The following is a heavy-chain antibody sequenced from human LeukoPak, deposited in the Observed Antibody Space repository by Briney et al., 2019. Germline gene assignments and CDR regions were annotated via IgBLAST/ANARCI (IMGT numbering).Heavy chain of an antibody. CDR2: ISGGGGST. Sequence: GGSLRLSCAASGFTFSSYAMSWVRQAPGKGLEWVSAISGGGGSTYYADSVKGRFTISRDNSKNTLYLQMNSLRAEDTAVYYCAKDWDLTTVTTHDYWGQGTLVTVSS. V-gene: IGHV3-23*01. D-gene: IGHD4-11*01. CDR1: GFTFSSYA. J-gene: IGHJ4*02. CDR3: AKDWDLTTVTTHDY.